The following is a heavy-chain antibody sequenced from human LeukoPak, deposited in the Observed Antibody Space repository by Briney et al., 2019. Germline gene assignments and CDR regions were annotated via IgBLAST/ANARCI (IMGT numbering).Heavy chain of an antibody. CDR3: ARSIAARYDAFDI. D-gene: IGHD6-6*01. CDR2: MNPKSGNT. J-gene: IGHJ3*02. CDR1: GFTFTSYD. V-gene: IGHV1-8*01. Sequence: ASVKVSCKASGFTFTSYDINWVRQAAGQGLEWMGWMNPKSGNTGYAQKFQGRVTITRNTSISTAYMELSSLRSEGTAVYYCARSIAARYDAFDIWGQGTTVTVSP.